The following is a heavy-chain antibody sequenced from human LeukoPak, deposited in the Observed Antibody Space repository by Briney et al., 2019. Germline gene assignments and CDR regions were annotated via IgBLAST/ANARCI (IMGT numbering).Heavy chain of an antibody. J-gene: IGHJ4*02. Sequence: GGSLRLSCAASGFTFSSYGMHWVSQAPGKGLEWVAVISYDGSNKYYADSVKGRFTISRDNSKNTLYLQMNSLRAEDTAVYYCAKDQPSVYSSSYFDYWGQGTLVTVSS. CDR3: AKDQPSVYSSSYFDY. CDR2: ISYDGSNK. V-gene: IGHV3-30*18. D-gene: IGHD6-13*01. CDR1: GFTFSSYG.